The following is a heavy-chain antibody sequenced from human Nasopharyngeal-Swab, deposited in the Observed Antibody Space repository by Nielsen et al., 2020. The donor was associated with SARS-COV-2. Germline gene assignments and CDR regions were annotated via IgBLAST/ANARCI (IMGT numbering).Heavy chain of an antibody. J-gene: IGHJ6*03. CDR3: ARSATGYYYMDV. CDR2: ISYDGSNK. Sequence: GSLRLSCAASGFTFSSYAMHWVRQAPGKGLEWVAVISYDGSNKYCADSVKGRFTISRDNSRNTLYLQMNSLRTEDTALYYCARSATGYYYMDVWGKGTTVTVSS. D-gene: IGHD3-9*01. CDR1: GFTFSSYA. V-gene: IGHV3-30*04.